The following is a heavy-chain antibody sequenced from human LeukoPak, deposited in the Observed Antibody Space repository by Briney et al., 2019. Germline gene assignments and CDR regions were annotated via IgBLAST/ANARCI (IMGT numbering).Heavy chain of an antibody. CDR2: IKRDGSQK. Sequence: GGSLRLSCAAPGFSFSSNWMGWVRQAPGKGLEWVAHIKRDGSQKYYLDPVKGRFTISRDNAKNSLYLQMNSLRVEDTAVYYCARLGLEVGGPNWFDPWGQGTLVTVSS. J-gene: IGHJ5*02. D-gene: IGHD1-1*01. V-gene: IGHV3-7*01. CDR1: GFSFSSNW. CDR3: ARLGLEVGGPNWFDP.